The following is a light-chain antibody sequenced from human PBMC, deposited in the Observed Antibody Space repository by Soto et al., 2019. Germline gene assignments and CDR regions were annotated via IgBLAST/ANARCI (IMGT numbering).Light chain of an antibody. CDR1: QSISNN. Sequence: EVVMTQSPDTLSVSPGESATLSCRASQSISNNLAWYQQKPGQAPRLLIFAASARAAGIPARFSGSGSGTEFTLTISSLQSEDFVVYYCQQYNDWPRTFGQGTRVEIK. V-gene: IGKV3-15*01. J-gene: IGKJ1*01. CDR2: AAS. CDR3: QQYNDWPRT.